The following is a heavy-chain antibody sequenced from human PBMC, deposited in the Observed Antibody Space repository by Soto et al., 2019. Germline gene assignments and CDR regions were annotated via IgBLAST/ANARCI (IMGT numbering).Heavy chain of an antibody. CDR3: ARGGNTALAYYFYGMDV. V-gene: IGHV4-59*01. CDR1: GDSISPYY. D-gene: IGHD5-18*01. Sequence: QVQLQESGPGLVKPSETLSLTCTVSGDSISPYYWTWIRQPPGKGLEWIGYIYYSGSPSYNPSLKRRVSVSVDTSKNQFAVRLSSVTAADTAMYYCARGGNTALAYYFYGMDVWGQGTTVTVSS. J-gene: IGHJ6*02. CDR2: IYYSGSP.